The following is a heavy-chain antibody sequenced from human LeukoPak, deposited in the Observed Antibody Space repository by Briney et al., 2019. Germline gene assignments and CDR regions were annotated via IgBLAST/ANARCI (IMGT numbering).Heavy chain of an antibody. V-gene: IGHV5-51*01. CDR3: ARYSVVVTAMLDAFDI. D-gene: IGHD2-21*02. J-gene: IGHJ3*02. Sequence: GESLKISCKGSGYSLTNYWIGWVRQMPGKGLEWMGIINPGNSETRYSPSFQGQVTISADKSISTAYLQWSSLKASDTAMYYCARYSVVVTAMLDAFDIWGQGTMVTVSS. CDR2: INPGNSET. CDR1: GYSLTNYW.